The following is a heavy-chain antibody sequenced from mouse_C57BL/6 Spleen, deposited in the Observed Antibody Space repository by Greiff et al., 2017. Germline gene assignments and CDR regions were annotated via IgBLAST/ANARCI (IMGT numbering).Heavy chain of an antibody. CDR2: ILPGSGST. CDR1: GYTFTSYW. V-gene: IGHV1-9*01. J-gene: IGHJ2*01. D-gene: IGHD2-1*01. Sequence: VQLQQSGAELMKPGASVKLSCKASGYTFTSYWIEWVKQRPGHGLEWIGEILPGSGSTNYNEKFKGKATLTADTSSNTAYMQLSSLTTEDSAVYYCARGGVNFDYWGQGTTVTVSS. CDR3: ARGGVNFDY.